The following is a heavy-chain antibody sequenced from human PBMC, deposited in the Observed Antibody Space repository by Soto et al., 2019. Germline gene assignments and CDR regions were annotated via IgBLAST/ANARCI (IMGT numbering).Heavy chain of an antibody. Sequence: GGSLRLSWAASGFTFSSYAMHWVSQAPGKGLEWVAVISYDGSNKYYADSVKGRFTISRDNSKNTLYLQMNSLRAEDTAVYYCVRVSGDYDFWSGSRPLYYYYYYGMDVWGQGTTVTVSS. CDR3: VRVSGDYDFWSGSRPLYYYYYYGMDV. J-gene: IGHJ6*02. D-gene: IGHD3-3*01. CDR1: GFTFSSYA. CDR2: ISYDGSNK. V-gene: IGHV3-30-3*01.